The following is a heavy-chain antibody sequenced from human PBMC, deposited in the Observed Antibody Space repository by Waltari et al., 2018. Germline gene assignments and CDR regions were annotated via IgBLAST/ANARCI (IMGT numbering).Heavy chain of an antibody. CDR1: EFTFSTYA. V-gene: IGHV3-30*04. Sequence: QVQVVESGGGVVQPGRSRRLSCAAAEFTFSTYAMHWVRQAPGKGLEWVAVISYNGRNIYYEDSVKGRFTISRDNSKKTLYLQMSSLRAEDTAVYYCARDYCDRTNCHGMDVWGQGTTVTVSS. D-gene: IGHD3-22*01. CDR3: ARDYCDRTNCHGMDV. J-gene: IGHJ6*02. CDR2: ISYNGRNI.